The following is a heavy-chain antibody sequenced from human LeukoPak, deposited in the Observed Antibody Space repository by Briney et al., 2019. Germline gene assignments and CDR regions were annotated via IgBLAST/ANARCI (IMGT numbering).Heavy chain of an antibody. Sequence: SETLSLTCTVSGGSISSYYWSWIRQPPGKGLEWIGYISYSRSTNYNPSLKSRVTISVDTSMNQFSLKLSSVTAADTAVYYCARHELGINYYYGMDVWGQGTTVTVSS. V-gene: IGHV4-59*08. CDR1: GGSISSYY. D-gene: IGHD1-26*01. CDR2: ISYSRST. CDR3: ARHELGINYYYGMDV. J-gene: IGHJ6*02.